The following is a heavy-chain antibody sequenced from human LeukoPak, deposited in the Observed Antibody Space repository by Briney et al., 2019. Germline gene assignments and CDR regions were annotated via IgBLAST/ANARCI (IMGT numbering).Heavy chain of an antibody. J-gene: IGHJ4*02. CDR3: ARFLPNSSGSRPHGFDY. V-gene: IGHV4-34*01. Sequence: NPSETLSLTCAVYGGSFSGYYWSWIRQPPGKGLEWIGEINHSGSTNYNPSLKSRVTISVDTSKNQFSLKLSSVTAADTAVYYCARFLPNSSGSRPHGFDYWGQGTLVTVSS. CDR1: GGSFSGYY. CDR2: INHSGST. D-gene: IGHD6-19*01.